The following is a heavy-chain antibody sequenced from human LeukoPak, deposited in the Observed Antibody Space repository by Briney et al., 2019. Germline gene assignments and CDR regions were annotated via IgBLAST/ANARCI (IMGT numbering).Heavy chain of an antibody. Sequence: SETLSLTCAVSGGSISSYYWSWIRQPPGKGLEWIGYIFYNGNTNYNPSLRSRVTMSLVTSKNQFSLKLTSVTAADTAVYYCARDGAYGSGSYYPFDYWGQGTLVTVSS. D-gene: IGHD3-10*01. CDR3: ARDGAYGSGSYYPFDY. CDR1: GGSISSYY. V-gene: IGHV4-59*01. CDR2: IFYNGNT. J-gene: IGHJ4*02.